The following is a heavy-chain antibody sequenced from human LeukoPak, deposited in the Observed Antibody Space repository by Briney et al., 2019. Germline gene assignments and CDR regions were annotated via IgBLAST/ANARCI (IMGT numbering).Heavy chain of an antibody. D-gene: IGHD6-19*01. CDR2: INHSGST. V-gene: IGHV4-34*01. CDR1: GGSFSGYY. J-gene: IGHJ4*02. CDR3: ARDRDGSGWYYPL. Sequence: SETLSLTCAVYGGSFSGYYWSWIRQPPGKGLEWIGEINHSGSTNYNPSLKSRVTISVDTSKNQFSLKLSSVTAADTAVYYCARDRDGSGWYYPLWGQGTLVTVSS.